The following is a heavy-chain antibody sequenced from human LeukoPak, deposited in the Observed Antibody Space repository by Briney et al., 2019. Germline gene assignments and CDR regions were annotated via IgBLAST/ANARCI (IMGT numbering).Heavy chain of an antibody. V-gene: IGHV3-23*01. CDR1: GFTFSSYA. CDR2: ISGSGGST. D-gene: IGHD6-13*01. Sequence: GGSLRLSCAASGFTFSSYAMSWVRQAPGKGLEWVSAISGSGGSTYYADSVKGRFTISRDNSKNTLYLQMNSLRAEDTAVYYCAKRQGSSWYGPVCYFDYWGQGTLVTVSS. CDR3: AKRQGSSWYGPVCYFDY. J-gene: IGHJ4*02.